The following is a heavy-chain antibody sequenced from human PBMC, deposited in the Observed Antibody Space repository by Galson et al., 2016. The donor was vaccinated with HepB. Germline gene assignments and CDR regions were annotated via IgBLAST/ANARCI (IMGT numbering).Heavy chain of an antibody. V-gene: IGHV3-21*01. CDR3: ARDDDLWARRSAMDV. D-gene: IGHD2-21*01. Sequence: SLRLSCAASGFSFSNYGMNWVRQAPGRGLEWVSHINNIGSHIYHAASVKGRLTISRDNAKNSLYLQMNSLRVEDTAIYYCARDDDLWARRSAMDVWGQGTKVTVAS. J-gene: IGHJ6*02. CDR2: INNIGSHI. CDR1: GFSFSNYG.